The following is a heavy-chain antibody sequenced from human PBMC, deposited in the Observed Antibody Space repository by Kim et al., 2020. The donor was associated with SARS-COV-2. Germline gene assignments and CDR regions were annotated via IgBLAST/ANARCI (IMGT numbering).Heavy chain of an antibody. CDR3: ARYRSAHYSIAAAGIDLDY. V-gene: IGHV4-34*01. J-gene: IGHJ4*02. Sequence: SRVTISVDTSKNQFSLKLSSVTAADTAVYYCARYRSAHYSIAAAGIDLDYWGQGTLVTVSS. D-gene: IGHD6-13*01.